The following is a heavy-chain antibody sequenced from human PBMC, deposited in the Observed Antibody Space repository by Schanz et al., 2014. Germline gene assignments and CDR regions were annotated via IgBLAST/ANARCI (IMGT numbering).Heavy chain of an antibody. CDR2: ISYHGSER. CDR3: AKSYDTSGYSGFDY. Sequence: QVQLVESGGGVVQPGRSLRLSCAGSGFSFSDYGMHWVRQAPGRGLEWVAVISYHGSERYYAESVKGRFTISRDNSKNTLYLQLNSLRTDDTAVYFCAKSYDTSGYSGFDYWGQGTLVTVSS. CDR1: GFSFSDYG. V-gene: IGHV3-30*18. J-gene: IGHJ4*02. D-gene: IGHD3-22*01.